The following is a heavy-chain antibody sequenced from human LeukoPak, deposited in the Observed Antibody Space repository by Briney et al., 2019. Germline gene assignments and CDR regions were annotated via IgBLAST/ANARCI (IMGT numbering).Heavy chain of an antibody. CDR1: GYTFTSYG. CDR3: ARHPESGSYWGAFDI. Sequence: GASVKVSCKASGYTFTSYGISWVRQAPGQGLEWMGWISAYNGNTNYAQKLQGRVTMTTDTSTSTAYMELRSLRSDDTAVYYCARHPESGSYWGAFDIWGQGTMVTVSS. CDR2: ISAYNGNT. V-gene: IGHV1-18*01. D-gene: IGHD1-26*01. J-gene: IGHJ3*02.